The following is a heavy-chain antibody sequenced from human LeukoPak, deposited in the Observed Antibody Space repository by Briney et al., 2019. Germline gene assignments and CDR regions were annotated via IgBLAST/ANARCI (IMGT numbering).Heavy chain of an antibody. D-gene: IGHD2-2*01. J-gene: IGHJ1*01. CDR3: ARAPEGYCSSARCSTAEYFQH. V-gene: IGHV1-8*03. Sequence: ASVKVPCKASGYTFTGYDINWVRQAAGQGLEWMGWMNPNNTNTGYAQKFQGRVTITRDTSINTTYMELSSLISDDTAVYYCARAPEGYCSSARCSTAEYFQHWGQGTLVTVSS. CDR2: MNPNNTNT. CDR1: GYTFTGYD.